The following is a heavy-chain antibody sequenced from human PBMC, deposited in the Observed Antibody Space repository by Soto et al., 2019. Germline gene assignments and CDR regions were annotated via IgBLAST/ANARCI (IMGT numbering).Heavy chain of an antibody. V-gene: IGHV3-9*01. CDR2: ISWNSGSI. CDR1: GFTFDDYA. Sequence: GGSLRLSCAASGFTFDDYAMHWVRQAPGKGLEWVSGISWNSGSIGYADSVKGRFTISRDNAKNSLYLQMNSLRAEDTALYYCAEDSTTSSLYYYYMDVWGKGTTVTVSS. D-gene: IGHD4-4*01. J-gene: IGHJ6*03. CDR3: AEDSTTSSLYYYYMDV.